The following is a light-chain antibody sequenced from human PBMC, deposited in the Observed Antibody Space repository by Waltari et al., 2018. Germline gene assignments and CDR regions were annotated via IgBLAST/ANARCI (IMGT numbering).Light chain of an antibody. CDR3: AAWDDSLIGPV. CDR1: SSNIGSNT. Sequence: QSVLTQSPSTSGTPGQKVTISCSGSSSNIGSNTVNWYQQLPGTAPKLLIYGNNQRPSGVPDRFSGSKSGTSASLAISGLQSEDEADYYWAAWDDSLIGPVFGGGTKLTVL. J-gene: IGLJ3*02. CDR2: GNN. V-gene: IGLV1-44*01.